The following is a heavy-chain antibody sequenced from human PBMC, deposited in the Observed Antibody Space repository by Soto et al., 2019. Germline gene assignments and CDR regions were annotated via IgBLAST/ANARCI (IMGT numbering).Heavy chain of an antibody. CDR1: GGSVSSGGYY. CDR2: IFYSGST. Sequence: QVQLQESGPGLVKPSETLSLTCTVSGGSVSSGGYYWTWIRQPPGKGLEWIGYIFYSGSTNYNPSLKSRVTISLDTSNNHFSLKLSSVTAADTAVYYCAMTRLAVVTAIHDAFDIWGQGTMITVSS. V-gene: IGHV4-61*03. J-gene: IGHJ3*02. CDR3: AMTRLAVVTAIHDAFDI. D-gene: IGHD2-21*02.